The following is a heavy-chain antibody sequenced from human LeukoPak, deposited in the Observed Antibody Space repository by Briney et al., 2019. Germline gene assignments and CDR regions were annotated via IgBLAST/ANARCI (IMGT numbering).Heavy chain of an antibody. J-gene: IGHJ4*02. CDR2: IKQDGSEK. Sequence: GGSLRLSCAASGFTFRNAWMSWVRQAPGKGLEWVANIKQDGSEKYYVDSVKGRFTISRDNAKNSLYLQMNSLRAEDTAVYYCARDMTRVSEFDYWGQGTLVTVSS. V-gene: IGHV3-7*01. CDR1: GFTFRNAW. D-gene: IGHD4-11*01. CDR3: ARDMTRVSEFDY.